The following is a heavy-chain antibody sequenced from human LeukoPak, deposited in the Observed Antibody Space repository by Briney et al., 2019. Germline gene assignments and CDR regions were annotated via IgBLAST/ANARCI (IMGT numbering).Heavy chain of an antibody. CDR2: INHSGST. Sequence: DPSETLSLTCAVYGGSFSGYYWSWIRQPPGKGLEWIGEINHSGSTNYNPSLKSRVTIPVDTSKNQFSLKLSSVTAADTAVYYCAREVATIYYFDYWGQGTLVTVSS. V-gene: IGHV4-34*01. CDR3: AREVATIYYFDY. D-gene: IGHD5-12*01. CDR1: GGSFSGYY. J-gene: IGHJ4*02.